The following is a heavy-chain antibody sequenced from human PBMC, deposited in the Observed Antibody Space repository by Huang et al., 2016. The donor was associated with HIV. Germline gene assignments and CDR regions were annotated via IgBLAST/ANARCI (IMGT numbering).Heavy chain of an antibody. CDR2: RSYDGIEQ. V-gene: IGHV3-30*18. CDR3: AKDREDSAYQLDY. CDR1: GFTFRNYG. D-gene: IGHD5-12*01. J-gene: IGHJ4*02. Sequence: QVQLVESGGGVVQPGRSLRLSCAASGFTFRNYGVHWVRQAPGKGLEWVAARSYDGIEQYYSDSVKGRFTIARDDSQNTLDLQMSSLRSEDTAVYFCAKDREDSAYQLDYWGQGTRVTVSS.